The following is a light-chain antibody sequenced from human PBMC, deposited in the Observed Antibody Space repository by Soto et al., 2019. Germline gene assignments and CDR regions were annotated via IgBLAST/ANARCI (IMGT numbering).Light chain of an antibody. J-gene: IGKJ4*01. CDR2: AAS. V-gene: IGKV1-9*01. Sequence: DVQLTQSPAFLSASIGDRVTITCRASQGISSSLAWYQQQPGKAPKLLIYAASTLQSGVPSRFSGSGSGTDFTLTISSLQPEDFATYYCQQLKSFPRSFGGGTKVDIQ. CDR1: QGISSS. CDR3: QQLKSFPRS.